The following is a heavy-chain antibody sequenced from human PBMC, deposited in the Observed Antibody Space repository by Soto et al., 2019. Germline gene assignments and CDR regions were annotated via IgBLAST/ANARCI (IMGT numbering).Heavy chain of an antibody. CDR1: GYTFTSYG. CDR2: ISAYNGNT. J-gene: IGHJ4*02. V-gene: IGHV1-18*01. Sequence: GASVKVSCKASGYTFTSYGISWVRQAPGQGLEWMGWISAYNGNTNYAQKLQGRVTMTTDTSTSTAYMELRSLRSDDTAVYYCARDDQYCSGGSCYPPAGNQFDYWGQGTLVTVSS. D-gene: IGHD2-15*01. CDR3: ARDDQYCSGGSCYPPAGNQFDY.